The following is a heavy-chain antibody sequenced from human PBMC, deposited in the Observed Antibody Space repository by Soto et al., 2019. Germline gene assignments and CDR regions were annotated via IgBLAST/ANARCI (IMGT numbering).Heavy chain of an antibody. CDR1: GGSISSYY. CDR2: IYYSGST. J-gene: IGHJ5*02. Sequence: SETLSLTCTVSGGSISSYYWSWIRQPPGKGLEWIGYIYYSGSTNYNPSLKSRVTISVDTSKNQFSLKLSSVTAADTAVYYCARANIAVAGTEYNWFDPWGQGTLVTVS. V-gene: IGHV4-59*08. CDR3: ARANIAVAGTEYNWFDP. D-gene: IGHD6-19*01.